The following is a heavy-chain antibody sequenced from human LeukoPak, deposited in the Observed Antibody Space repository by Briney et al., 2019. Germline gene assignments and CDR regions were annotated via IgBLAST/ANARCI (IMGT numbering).Heavy chain of an antibody. D-gene: IGHD2-2*01. CDR1: GFTFSHYW. CDR2: IESDGGRT. Sequence: GGSLRLSCAASGFTFSHYWMHWVRQAPGKGLVWVSRIESDGGRTDYADSLKGRFTISRDNAKNTLYLEMNSLRAKDTAVYYCARVGHCSSTACFIDYWGQGTLVTVSS. CDR3: ARVGHCSSTACFIDY. J-gene: IGHJ4*02. V-gene: IGHV3-74*01.